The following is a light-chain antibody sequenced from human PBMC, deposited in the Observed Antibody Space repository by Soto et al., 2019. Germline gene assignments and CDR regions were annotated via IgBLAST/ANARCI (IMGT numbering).Light chain of an antibody. CDR3: QQAFSFPFP. J-gene: IGKJ3*01. V-gene: IGKV1-12*01. Sequence: DIQMTQSPSSVSAYVGDRVTITCRASQDIRDWIAWYQQKPGKAPKLLISAASSLQSGVPSRFSGSGSGTDFSLTISSLQSEDFATYYCQQAFSFPFPFGPGTKVDIK. CDR1: QDIRDW. CDR2: AAS.